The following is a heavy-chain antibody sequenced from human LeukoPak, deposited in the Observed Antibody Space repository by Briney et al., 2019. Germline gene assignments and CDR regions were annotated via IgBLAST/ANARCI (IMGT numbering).Heavy chain of an antibody. V-gene: IGHV1-69*04. D-gene: IGHD3-10*01. CDR3: ARARRVRGVSPEYSWFDP. CDR2: ITPVLGVA. Sequence: SVKVSCKASGGSFSSYGFTWVRQAPGQGLEWLGRITPVLGVAHYAQKFQGRVTIIADKFTSTVYMELSSLRSEDTAVYYCARARRVRGVSPEYSWFDPWGQGTLVTVSS. CDR1: GGSFSSYG. J-gene: IGHJ5*02.